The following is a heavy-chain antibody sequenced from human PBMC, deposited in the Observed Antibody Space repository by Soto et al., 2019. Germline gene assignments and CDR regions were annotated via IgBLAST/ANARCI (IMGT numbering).Heavy chain of an antibody. V-gene: IGHV3-30-3*01. CDR2: ISYDGSNK. D-gene: IGHD3-10*01. J-gene: IGHJ5*02. CDR3: ASRELLWFGEGGWFDP. Sequence: QVQLVESGGGVVQPGRSLRLSCAASGFTFSSYAMHWVRQAPGKGLEWVAVISYDGSNKYYADSVKGRFTISRDNSKNTLYLQMNSLRAEETAVYYCASRELLWFGEGGWFDPWGQGTLVTVSS. CDR1: GFTFSSYA.